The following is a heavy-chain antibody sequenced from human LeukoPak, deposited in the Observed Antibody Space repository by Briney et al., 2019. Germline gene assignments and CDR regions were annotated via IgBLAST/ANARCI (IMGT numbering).Heavy chain of an antibody. V-gene: IGHV4-4*02. Sequence: SETLSLTCAVSGGSISSSNWWSWVRQPPGKGREGSGEIYHSGSTNYNPSLKSRVTISVDKSKNQFSLKLSSVTAADTAVYYCARDRVVPAANYYYYGMDVWGKGTTVTVSS. CDR2: IYHSGST. CDR3: ARDRVVPAANYYYYGMDV. J-gene: IGHJ6*04. CDR1: GGSISSSNW. D-gene: IGHD2-2*01.